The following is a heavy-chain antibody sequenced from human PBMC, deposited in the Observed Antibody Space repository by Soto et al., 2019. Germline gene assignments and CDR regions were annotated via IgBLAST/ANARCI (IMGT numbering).Heavy chain of an antibody. J-gene: IGHJ4*02. CDR1: GYTFSSYN. CDR3: ARGYDAYDLDY. V-gene: IGHV1-46*03. Sequence: ASVKVSCKTSGYTFSSYNVHWVRQAPGQGLEWMGIINPTSGSTSYAQKFQGRVTMTRDTSTSTVYMELSSLRSEDTAVYYCARGYDAYDLDYWGQGTLVTVSS. CDR2: INPTSGST. D-gene: IGHD5-12*01.